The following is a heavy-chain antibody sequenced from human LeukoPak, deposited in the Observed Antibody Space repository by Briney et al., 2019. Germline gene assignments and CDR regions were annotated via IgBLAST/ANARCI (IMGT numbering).Heavy chain of an antibody. CDR3: ASRRSSQSRYYYYYMDV. V-gene: IGHV4-34*01. Sequence: SETLSLTCAVYGGSFSGYYWSWIRQPPGKGLEWIGEINHSGSTNYNPSLKSRVTISVDTSKNQFSLKLSSVTAAVTAVYYCASRRSSQSRYYYYYMDVWGKGTTVTVSS. J-gene: IGHJ6*03. CDR2: INHSGST. D-gene: IGHD6-13*01. CDR1: GGSFSGYY.